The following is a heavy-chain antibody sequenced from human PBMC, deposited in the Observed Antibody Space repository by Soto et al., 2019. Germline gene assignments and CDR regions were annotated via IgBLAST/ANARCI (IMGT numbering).Heavy chain of an antibody. D-gene: IGHD3-16*02. CDR3: ARALRLGELSSFDY. CDR1: GFTFSSYA. Sequence: GGSLRLSCAASGFTFSSYAMSWVRQAPGKGLEWVSAISGSSSYIYYADSVKGRFTISRDNAKNSLYLQMNSLRAEDTAVYYCARALRLGELSSFDYWGQGTLVTVSS. V-gene: IGHV3-21*01. CDR2: ISGSSSYI. J-gene: IGHJ4*02.